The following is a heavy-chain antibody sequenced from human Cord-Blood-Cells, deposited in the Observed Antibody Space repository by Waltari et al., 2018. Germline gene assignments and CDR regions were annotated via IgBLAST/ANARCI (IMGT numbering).Heavy chain of an antibody. CDR2: IRDDGSNK. J-gene: IGHJ4*02. CDR3: AKAMGGGFDY. D-gene: IGHD2-8*01. Sequence: QVQLVESGGGVVQPGGSLRLSCAASGFTFSSYGMHWVRQAPGKGLAWWAFIRDDGSNKYYADSVKGRFTISRDNSKNTLYLQMNSLRAEDTAVYYCAKAMGGGFDYWGQGTLVTVSS. V-gene: IGHV3-30*02. CDR1: GFTFSSYG.